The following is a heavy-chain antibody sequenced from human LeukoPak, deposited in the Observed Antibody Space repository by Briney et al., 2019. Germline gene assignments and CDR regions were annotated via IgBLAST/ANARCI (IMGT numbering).Heavy chain of an antibody. Sequence: PGGSLRLSCAASGFTVSSNYMSWVRQAPGKGLEWVSFISSGSSYIYYADSVKGRFTISRDNAKNSLYLQMNSLRAEDTAVYYCAREDGSQYYYYGMDVWGQGTTVTVSS. CDR3: AREDGSQYYYYGMDV. J-gene: IGHJ6*01. CDR1: GFTVSSNY. CDR2: ISSGSSYI. D-gene: IGHD3-10*01. V-gene: IGHV3-21*01.